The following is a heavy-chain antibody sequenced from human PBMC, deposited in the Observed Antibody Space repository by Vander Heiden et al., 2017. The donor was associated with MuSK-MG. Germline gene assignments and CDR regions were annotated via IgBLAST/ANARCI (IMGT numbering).Heavy chain of an antibody. Sequence: QLQLQESGPGLVKPSETLSLTCNVSGGSISSSSYYWGWIRQPPGKGLEWIGSIYYSGSTYYNPSLKSRVTISVDTSKNQFSLKLSSVTAADTAVYYCASLAARRDYYYYGMDVWGQGTTVTVSS. V-gene: IGHV4-39*01. J-gene: IGHJ6*02. CDR1: GGSISSSSYY. CDR2: IYYSGST. CDR3: ASLAARRDYYYYGMDV. D-gene: IGHD6-6*01.